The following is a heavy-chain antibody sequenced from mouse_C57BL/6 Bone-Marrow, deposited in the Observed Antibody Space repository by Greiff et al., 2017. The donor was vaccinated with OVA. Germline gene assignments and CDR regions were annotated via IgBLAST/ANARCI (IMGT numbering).Heavy chain of an antibody. CDR3: ASVGLAMDY. D-gene: IGHD3-1*01. V-gene: IGHV1-19*01. CDR2: INPYNGGT. CDR1: GYTFTDYY. Sequence: EVQLQQSGPVLVKPGASVKMSCKASGYTFTDYYMNWVKQSHGKSLEWIGVINPYNGGTSYNQKFKGKATLTVDKSSSTAYMELNSLTSEDSAVYYWASVGLAMDYWGQGTSVTVSS. J-gene: IGHJ4*01.